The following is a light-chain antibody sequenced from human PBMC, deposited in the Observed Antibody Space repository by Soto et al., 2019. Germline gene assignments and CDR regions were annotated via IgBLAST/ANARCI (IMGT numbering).Light chain of an antibody. V-gene: IGKV1-17*01. CDR2: AAS. CDR1: QGMEND. CDR3: LQYNSFPRT. J-gene: IGKJ1*01. Sequence: DLQMTQSPSSLSASVGDRVTITCRASQGMENDLGWYQHKPGTAPKRLIYAASNLQRGVPSRFSDSGAGTEFTLTISCLQPEDVATYDCLQYNSFPRTCGQGTKVEIE.